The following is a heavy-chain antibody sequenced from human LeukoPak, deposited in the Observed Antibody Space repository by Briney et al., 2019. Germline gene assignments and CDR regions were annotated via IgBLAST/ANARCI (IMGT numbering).Heavy chain of an antibody. J-gene: IGHJ3*02. V-gene: IGHV4-59*01. CDR2: IYYSGST. CDR1: GGSISNYY. Sequence: SETLSLTCTVSGGSISNYYWSWIRQPPGKGLEWIGYIYYSGSTNYDPSLKSRVTISIDTSKNQFSLKLSSVTAADTAVYYCARYSYCGGDCYDAFDIWGQGTMVTVSS. D-gene: IGHD2-21*02. CDR3: ARYSYCGGDCYDAFDI.